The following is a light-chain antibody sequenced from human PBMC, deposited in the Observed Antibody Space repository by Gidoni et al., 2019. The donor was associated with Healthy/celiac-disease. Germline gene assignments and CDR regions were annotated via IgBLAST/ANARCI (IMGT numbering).Light chain of an antibody. V-gene: IGKV1-27*01. Sequence: DIQMTQSPSSLSASVGDRVTIACRARQGISNYLALYQQKPVKVPKLLVYAASTLQSGVPSRFSGSGSGTYFTLTISSLQPEDGATYYCQKYNSAPPTFGQGTKVEIK. J-gene: IGKJ1*01. CDR3: QKYNSAPPT. CDR2: AAS. CDR1: QGISNY.